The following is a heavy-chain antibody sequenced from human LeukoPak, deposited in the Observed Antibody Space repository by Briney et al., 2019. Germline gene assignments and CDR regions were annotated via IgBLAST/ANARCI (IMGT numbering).Heavy chain of an antibody. CDR3: AGIWAAADVDY. D-gene: IGHD6-13*01. CDR1: GGSFSGYY. Sequence: SETLSLTCAVYGGSFSGYYWSWIRQSPGKGLEWIGEINHSGSTNYNPSLKSRVNISVDTSKNQFSLKLSSVTAADTAVYYCAGIWAAADVDYWGQGTLVTVSS. J-gene: IGHJ4*02. CDR2: INHSGST. V-gene: IGHV4-34*01.